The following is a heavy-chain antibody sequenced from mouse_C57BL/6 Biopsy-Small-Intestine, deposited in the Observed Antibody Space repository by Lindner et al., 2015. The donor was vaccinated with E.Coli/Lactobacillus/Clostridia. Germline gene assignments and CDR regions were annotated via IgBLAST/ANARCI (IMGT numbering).Heavy chain of an antibody. J-gene: IGHJ4*01. CDR1: GYTFTDYN. CDR2: INPNNGGT. V-gene: IGHV1-22*01. D-gene: IGHD2-3*01. Sequence: VQLQESGPELVKPGASVKMSCKASGYTFTDYNMHWVKQSHGKSLEWIGYINPNNGGTSYNQKFKGKATLTGNKSSSTAYMELRSLTSEDSAVYYCARGWLLTGAMDYWGQGTSVTVSS. CDR3: ARGWLLTGAMDY.